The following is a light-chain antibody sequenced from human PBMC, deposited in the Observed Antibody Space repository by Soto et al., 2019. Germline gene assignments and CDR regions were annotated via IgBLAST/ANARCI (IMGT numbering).Light chain of an antibody. CDR3: QQDHDWPPLT. CDR2: SAS. J-gene: IGKJ4*01. V-gene: IGKV3-15*01. CDR1: QSISSN. Sequence: EIVVTQSPATLSVSLGERVTLSCRASQSISSNLAGYQQKPGLPPRLLFYSASARATGTSARFSGSGSGTEFTLTISSLQAEDGAVYYCQQDHDWPPLTFGGGTKVQSK.